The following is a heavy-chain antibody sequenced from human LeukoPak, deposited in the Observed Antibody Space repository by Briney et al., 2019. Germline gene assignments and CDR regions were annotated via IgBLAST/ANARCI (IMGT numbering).Heavy chain of an antibody. Sequence: GGSLRLSCAASGFTVRTNYMSWVRQAPGKGLEWVSAIYTGGETYYADSVKGRFTISRDIPKTTLYLQMNSLRAEDTAVYYCTRGRFEDSSRRPYDPWDQGLLVTVSS. CDR2: IYTGGET. CDR1: GFTVRTNY. J-gene: IGHJ5*02. D-gene: IGHD2-15*01. CDR3: TRGRFEDSSRRPYDP. V-gene: IGHV3-53*01.